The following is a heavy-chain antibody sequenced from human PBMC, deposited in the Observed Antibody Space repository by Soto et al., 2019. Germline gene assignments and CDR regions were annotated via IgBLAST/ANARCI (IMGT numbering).Heavy chain of an antibody. CDR1: GYTFSSHD. V-gene: IGHV1-8*01. J-gene: IGHJ4*02. CDR3: ARGAGHDSEDY. Sequence: ASVKVSCKASGYTFSSHDINWVRQATGQGLEWMGWINPNTGNTGYEQKFQGRLTMTRNTSISTAYMELRSLRSEDTAVYYCARGAGHDSEDYWGQGTLVTVSS. D-gene: IGHD1-1*01. CDR2: INPNTGNT.